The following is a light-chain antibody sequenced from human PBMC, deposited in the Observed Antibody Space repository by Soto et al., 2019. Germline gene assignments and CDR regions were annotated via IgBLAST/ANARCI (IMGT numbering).Light chain of an antibody. J-gene: IGKJ2*01. Sequence: ETVLTQSPATLSMSPGERANLSCRASQSVSNYLAWYQQKPGQAPRLLIYDASNRATGIPARFSGSRSGRDFTLTISSLEPEDFAVYYCQQRSTWPGTFDQGTKLEIK. CDR1: QSVSNY. V-gene: IGKV3-11*02. CDR2: DAS. CDR3: QQRSTWPGT.